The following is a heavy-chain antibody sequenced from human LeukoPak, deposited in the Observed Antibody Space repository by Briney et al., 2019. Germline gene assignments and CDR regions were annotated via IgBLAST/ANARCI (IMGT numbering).Heavy chain of an antibody. Sequence: SVKVSCKASGGTFSSYAISWVRQAPGQGLEWMGGIIPIFGTANYAQKFQGRVTITTDESTSTAYMELSSLRSEDTAVYYCARWEYQLLRFDLWGRGTLVTVSS. V-gene: IGHV1-69*05. CDR1: GGTFSSYA. D-gene: IGHD2-2*01. CDR2: IIPIFGTA. J-gene: IGHJ2*01. CDR3: ARWEYQLLRFDL.